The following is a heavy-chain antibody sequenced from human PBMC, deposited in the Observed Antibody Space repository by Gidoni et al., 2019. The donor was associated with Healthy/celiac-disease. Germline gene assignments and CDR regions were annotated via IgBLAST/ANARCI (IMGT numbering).Heavy chain of an antibody. J-gene: IGHJ3*02. V-gene: IGHV5-51*01. Sequence: EVQLVQSGAEVKKPGESLKISCKGSGYSFTSYWIGWVRQMPGKGLEWMGIIYPGDSDTRYSPSFQGQVTISADKSISTAYLQWSSLKASDTAMYYCARHSFVDSSGVDAFDIWGQGTMVTVSS. CDR2: IYPGDSDT. D-gene: IGHD3-22*01. CDR1: GYSFTSYW. CDR3: ARHSFVDSSGVDAFDI.